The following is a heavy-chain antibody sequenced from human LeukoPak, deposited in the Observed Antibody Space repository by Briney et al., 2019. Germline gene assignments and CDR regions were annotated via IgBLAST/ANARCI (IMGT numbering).Heavy chain of an antibody. V-gene: IGHV3-66*01. CDR1: GFTVSSNY. J-gene: IGHJ6*02. Sequence: GRFLRLSCAAAGFTVSSNYMSWVRQAPGKGLEWVSVIYSGGSTYYADSVKGRFTISRDNSKNTLYLQMNSLRAEDTAVYYCAREAPPGGMDVWGQGTTVTVSS. CDR2: IYSGGST. CDR3: AREAPPGGMDV.